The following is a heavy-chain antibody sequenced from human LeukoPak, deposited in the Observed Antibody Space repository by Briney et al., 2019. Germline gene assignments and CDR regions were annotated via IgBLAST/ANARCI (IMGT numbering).Heavy chain of an antibody. CDR2: INPNSGGT. CDR3: AREGMGIIVVVPAALRGIGWFDP. Sequence: GASVKVSCKASGYTFTGYYMHWVRQAPGQGLEWMGWINPNSGGTNYAQKFQGRVTMTRDTSISTAYMELSRLRSDDTAVYYCAREGMGIIVVVPAALRGIGWFDPWGQGTLVTVSS. V-gene: IGHV1-2*02. CDR1: GYTFTGYY. D-gene: IGHD2-2*02. J-gene: IGHJ5*02.